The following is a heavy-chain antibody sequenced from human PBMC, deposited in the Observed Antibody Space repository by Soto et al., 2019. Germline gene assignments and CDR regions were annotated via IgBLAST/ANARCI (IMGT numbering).Heavy chain of an antibody. V-gene: IGHV4-34*01. D-gene: IGHD6-13*01. CDR3: ARTYSSSWYYYYGMDV. J-gene: IGHJ6*02. Sequence: FETLSLTCAFYGGSFSGYYWSWIRPPPGKGLEWIGEINHSGSTNYNPSLKSRVTISVDTSKNQFSLKLSSVTAADTAVYYCARTYSSSWYYYYGMDVWGQGTTVTVSS. CDR1: GGSFSGYY. CDR2: INHSGST.